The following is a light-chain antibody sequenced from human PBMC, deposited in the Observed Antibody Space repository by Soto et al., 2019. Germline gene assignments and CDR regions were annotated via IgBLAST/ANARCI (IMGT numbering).Light chain of an antibody. CDR1: QSISSH. CDR2: TAS. V-gene: IGKV1-39*01. CDR3: QQSYSTPIS. Sequence: DIQMTQSPSTLSGSVVDRVTVTCRASQSISSHLNWYQQKPGKAPNLLMYTASNLQSGVPSRFSGSGSGTDFTLTISSLQPEDFATYYCQQSYSTPISCGQGTRREIK. J-gene: IGKJ5*01.